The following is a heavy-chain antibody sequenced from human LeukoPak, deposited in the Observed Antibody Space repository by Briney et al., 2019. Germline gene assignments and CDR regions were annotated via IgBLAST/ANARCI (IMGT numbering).Heavy chain of an antibody. CDR2: INHSGST. CDR1: GGSFSGYY. CDR3: ARGVDYYDSSGASY. J-gene: IGHJ4*02. D-gene: IGHD3-22*01. V-gene: IGHV4-34*01. Sequence: SETLSLTCAVYGGSFSGYYWSWIRQPPGKGLEWIGEINHSGSTNYNPSLKSRVTLSVDTSKNQFSLKLSSVTAADTAVYYCARGVDYYDSSGASYWGQGTLVTVSS.